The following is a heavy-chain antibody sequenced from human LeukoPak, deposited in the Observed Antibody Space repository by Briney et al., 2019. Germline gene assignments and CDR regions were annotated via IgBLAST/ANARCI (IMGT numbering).Heavy chain of an antibody. CDR2: IYYSGST. D-gene: IGHD6-13*01. V-gene: IGHV4-39*07. Sequence: PSETLSLTCIVSGGSISGSSYFWGRIRQPPGKGLEWIGSIYYSGSTKYNPSLKSRVTISVDTSKNQFSLKLSSVAAADTAVYYCARAGSSWYGPANWFDPWGQGTLVTVSS. CDR1: GGSISGSSYF. CDR3: ARAGSSWYGPANWFDP. J-gene: IGHJ5*02.